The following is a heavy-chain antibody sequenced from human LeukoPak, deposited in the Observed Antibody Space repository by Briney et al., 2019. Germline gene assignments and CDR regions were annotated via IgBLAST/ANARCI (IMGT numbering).Heavy chain of an antibody. D-gene: IGHD2-21*02. J-gene: IGHJ4*02. CDR3: ARNWRDRGGDFLPHY. V-gene: IGHV1-46*01. Sequence: GASVKVSCKASGYTFTSYYMHWVRQAPGQGLEWMGIINPSGGSTSYAQKFQGRVTMTRDTSTSTVYMELSSLRSEDTAVYYCARNWRDRGGDFLPHYWGQGTLVTVSS. CDR1: GYTFTSYY. CDR2: INPSGGST.